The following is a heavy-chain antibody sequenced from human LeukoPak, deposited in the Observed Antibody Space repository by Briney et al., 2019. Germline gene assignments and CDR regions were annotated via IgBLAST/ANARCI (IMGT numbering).Heavy chain of an antibody. CDR2: ISGDGGST. Sequence: QPGGSLRLSCAASGFTFDDYAMHWVRQAPGKGLEWVSRISGDGGSTYYADSVKGRFTISRDNSKNSLYLQMNSLRTEDTALYYCAKDMGCSSTSCLIDYWGQGTLVTVSS. J-gene: IGHJ4*02. D-gene: IGHD2-2*01. V-gene: IGHV3-43*02. CDR1: GFTFDDYA. CDR3: AKDMGCSSTSCLIDY.